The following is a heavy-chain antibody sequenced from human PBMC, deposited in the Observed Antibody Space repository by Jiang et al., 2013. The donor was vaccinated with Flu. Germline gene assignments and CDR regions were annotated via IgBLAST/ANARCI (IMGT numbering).Heavy chain of an antibody. D-gene: IGHD6-19*01. CDR3: VRHVDYSSGDVMDV. J-gene: IGHJ6*02. V-gene: IGHV4-59*08. Sequence: PSLKSRVTISIDTSMNQFSLRLTSVTAADTAVYYCVRHVDYSSGDVMDVWGQGATVTVSS.